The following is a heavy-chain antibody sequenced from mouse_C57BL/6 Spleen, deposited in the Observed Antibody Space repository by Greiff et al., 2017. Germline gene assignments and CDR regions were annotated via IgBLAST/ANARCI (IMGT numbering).Heavy chain of an antibody. Sequence: VQLKESGPGLVKPSQSLSLTCSVTGYSITSGYYWNWIRQFPGNKLEWMGYISYDGSNNYNPSLKNRISITRDTSTNQFFLKLNSVTTEDTATYYCARGDNYYAMDYWSQGTSVTVSS. V-gene: IGHV3-6*01. J-gene: IGHJ4*01. CDR1: GYSITSGYY. CDR2: ISYDGSN. CDR3: ARGDNYYAMDY. D-gene: IGHD3-3*01.